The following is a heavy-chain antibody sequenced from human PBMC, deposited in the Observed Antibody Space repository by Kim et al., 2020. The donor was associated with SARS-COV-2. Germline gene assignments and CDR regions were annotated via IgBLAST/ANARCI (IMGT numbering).Heavy chain of an antibody. Sequence: KYYADSVKGRFTISRDNSKNTLYLQMNSLRAEDTAVYYCARKSPSSGLDYWGQGTLVTVSS. CDR2: K. D-gene: IGHD6-19*01. V-gene: IGHV3-30*01. J-gene: IGHJ4*02. CDR3: ARKSPSSGLDY.